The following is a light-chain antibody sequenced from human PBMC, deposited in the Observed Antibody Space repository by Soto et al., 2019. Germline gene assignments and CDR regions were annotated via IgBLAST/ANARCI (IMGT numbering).Light chain of an antibody. V-gene: IGKV3-11*01. J-gene: IGKJ5*01. CDR1: QSVSSY. CDR3: QQGSNWPPMT. CDR2: DAS. Sequence: EIVLTQSPATLSLSPGERATLSCRASQSVSSYLAWYQQKPGQPPRLLINDASNRATGIPARFSGSGSGTDFTLTISSLEPEDFAVYYCQQGSNWPPMTFGQGTRLEIK.